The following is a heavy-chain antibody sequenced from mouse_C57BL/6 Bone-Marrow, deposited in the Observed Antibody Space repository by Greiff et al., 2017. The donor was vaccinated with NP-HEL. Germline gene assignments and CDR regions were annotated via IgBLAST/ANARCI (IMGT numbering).Heavy chain of an antibody. V-gene: IGHV1-55*01. CDR2: IYPGSGST. CDR1: GYTFTSYW. Sequence: QVQLQPGAELVKPGASVKMSCKASGYTFTSYWITWVKQRPGQGLEWIGDIYPGSGSTNYNEKFKSKATLTVDTSSSTAYMQLSSLTSEDSAVYYCARQFTTSPWFAYWGQGTLVTVSA. CDR3: ARQFTTSPWFAY. D-gene: IGHD1-1*01. J-gene: IGHJ3*01.